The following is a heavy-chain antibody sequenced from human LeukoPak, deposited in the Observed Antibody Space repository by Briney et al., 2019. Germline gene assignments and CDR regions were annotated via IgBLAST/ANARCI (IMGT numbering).Heavy chain of an antibody. CDR3: ARDSPIDYGVPGEASSDY. Sequence: ASVKVSCKASGYTFTSYDINWVRQATGQGLEWMGWMNPNSGNTGYAQKFQGRVTMTRNTSISTAYMELSSLRSEDTAVYYCARDSPIDYGVPGEASSDYWGQGTLVTVSS. D-gene: IGHD4-17*01. CDR1: GYTFTSYD. CDR2: MNPNSGNT. J-gene: IGHJ4*02. V-gene: IGHV1-8*01.